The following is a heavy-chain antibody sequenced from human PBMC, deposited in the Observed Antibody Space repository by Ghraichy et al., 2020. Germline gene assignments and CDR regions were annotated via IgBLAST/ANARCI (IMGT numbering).Heavy chain of an antibody. CDR3: ARVGCGSTSCFQRTYGMDV. D-gene: IGHD2-2*01. CDR2: INHSGSI. Sequence: SETLSLTCAVYGGSFSGYYWSWIRQPPGKGLEWIGEINHSGSINYNPSLKSRVTISVDTSKNQFSLKLSSVTAADTAVYYCARVGCGSTSCFQRTYGMDVWGQGTTVTVSS. CDR1: GGSFSGYY. J-gene: IGHJ6*02. V-gene: IGHV4-34*01.